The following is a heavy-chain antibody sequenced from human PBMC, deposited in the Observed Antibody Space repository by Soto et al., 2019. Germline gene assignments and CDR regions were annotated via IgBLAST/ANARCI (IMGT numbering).Heavy chain of an antibody. CDR3: ALFITIFGVAQF. V-gene: IGHV3-23*01. CDR2: ISGSGGST. Sequence: GGSLRLSCAASGFTFSSYAMIWVRQAPGKGLEWVSAISGSGGSTYYADSVKGRFTISRDNSKNTLYLQMNSLRAEDTAVYYCALFITIFGVAQFWGQGTLVTVSS. J-gene: IGHJ4*02. CDR1: GFTFSSYA. D-gene: IGHD3-3*01.